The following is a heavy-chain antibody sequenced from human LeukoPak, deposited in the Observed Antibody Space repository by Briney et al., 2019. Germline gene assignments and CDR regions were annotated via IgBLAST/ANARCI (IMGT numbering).Heavy chain of an antibody. Sequence: PSETLSLTCTVSGGSVSSGSYYWSWIRQPPGKGLEWIGYIYYSGSTNYNPSLKSRVTISVDTSKNQFSLKLSSVTAAVTAVYYCARDWIAFDYWGQGTLVTVSS. CDR2: IYYSGST. J-gene: IGHJ4*02. D-gene: IGHD2-2*03. CDR1: GGSVSSGSYY. V-gene: IGHV4-61*01. CDR3: ARDWIAFDY.